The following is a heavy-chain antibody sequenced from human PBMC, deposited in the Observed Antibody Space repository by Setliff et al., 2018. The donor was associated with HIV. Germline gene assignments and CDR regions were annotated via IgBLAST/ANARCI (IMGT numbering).Heavy chain of an antibody. D-gene: IGHD4-17*01. V-gene: IGHV4-61*09. CDR1: GGSISSNSYY. CDR2: IYITGNT. CDR3: ARGKDYGGTIDY. Sequence: LSLTCTVSGGSISSNSYYWSWIRQPAGKGLEWIGHIYITGNTNYNPSLKSRVTISLDTSKNQFSLKLRYVTAADTAVYYCARGKDYGGTIDYWGQGTLVTVSS. J-gene: IGHJ4*02.